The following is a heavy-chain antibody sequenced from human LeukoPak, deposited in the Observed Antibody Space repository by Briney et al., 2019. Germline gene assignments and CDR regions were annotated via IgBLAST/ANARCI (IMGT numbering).Heavy chain of an antibody. V-gene: IGHV3-53*01. CDR1: GFTVSSNY. D-gene: IGHD2-2*01. Sequence: GGSLRLSCAASGFTVSSNYMSWVRQAPGKGLEWVSVIYSGGSTYYADSVKGRFTISRDNSKNTLYLQMNSLRAEDTAVYYCASTPMPYYFDHWGQGTLVTVSS. CDR2: IYSGGST. CDR3: ASTPMPYYFDH. J-gene: IGHJ4*02.